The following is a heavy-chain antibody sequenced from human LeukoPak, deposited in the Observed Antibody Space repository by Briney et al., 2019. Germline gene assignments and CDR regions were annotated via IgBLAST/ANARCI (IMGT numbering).Heavy chain of an antibody. Sequence: PSQTLSLTCTVSGGSISSGDYYWSWIRQPPGKGLEWIGYIYYSGSTYYNPSLKSRVTISVDTSKNQFSLKLSSVTAADTAVYYCARVDLRAAYFDYWGQGTLVTVSS. D-gene: IGHD2-15*01. CDR3: ARVDLRAAYFDY. CDR2: IYYSGST. V-gene: IGHV4-30-4*01. J-gene: IGHJ4*02. CDR1: GGSISSGDYY.